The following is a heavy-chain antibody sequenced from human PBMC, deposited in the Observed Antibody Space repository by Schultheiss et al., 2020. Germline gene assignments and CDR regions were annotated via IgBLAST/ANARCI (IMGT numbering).Heavy chain of an antibody. CDR1: GGSISSSSYY. D-gene: IGHD6-13*01. CDR3: ARDSPSPSYSSSWYVKDAFDI. V-gene: IGHV4-39*07. CDR2: IYYSGST. Sequence: SETLSLTCTVSGGSISSSSYYWGWIRQPPGKGLEWIGSIYYSGSTYYNPSLKSRVTISVDTSKNQFSLKLSSVTAADTAVYYCARDSPSPSYSSSWYVKDAFDIWGQGTMVTVSS. J-gene: IGHJ3*02.